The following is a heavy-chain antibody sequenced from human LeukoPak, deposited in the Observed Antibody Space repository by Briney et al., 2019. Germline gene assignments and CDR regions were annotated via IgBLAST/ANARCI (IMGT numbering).Heavy chain of an antibody. D-gene: IGHD3-22*01. CDR3: ARVSDSSGYYYYYYGMDV. V-gene: IGHV4-59*01. CDR1: GGSISSYY. CDR2: IYYSGST. J-gene: IGHJ6*02. Sequence: SETLSLTCTVSGGSISSYYWSWIRQPPGKGLEWIGYIYYSGSTNYNPSLKSRVTISVDTSKNQFSLKLSSVTAADTAVYYCARVSDSSGYYYYYYGMDVGGQGTTVTVSS.